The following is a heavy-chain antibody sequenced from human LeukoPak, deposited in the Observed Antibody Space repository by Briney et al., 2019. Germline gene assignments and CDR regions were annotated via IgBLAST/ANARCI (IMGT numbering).Heavy chain of an antibody. CDR2: ISWNSGSI. Sequence: PGGSLRLSCAASGFTFSSYWMSWVRQAPGKGLEWVSGISWNSGSIGYADSVKGRFTISRDNAKNSLYLQMNSLRAEDTALYYCAKDLVERYSSGWYYYYYGMDVWGQGTTVTVSS. CDR3: AKDLVERYSSGWYYYYYGMDV. V-gene: IGHV3-9*01. J-gene: IGHJ6*02. CDR1: GFTFSSYW. D-gene: IGHD6-19*01.